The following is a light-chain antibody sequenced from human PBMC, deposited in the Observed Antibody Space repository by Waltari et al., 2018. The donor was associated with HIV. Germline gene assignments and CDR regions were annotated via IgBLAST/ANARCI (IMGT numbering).Light chain of an antibody. CDR1: RSNHGTNY. CDR2: RNN. V-gene: IGLV1-47*01. Sequence: QSVLTQPPSASGTPGPRLTISCSGRRSNHGTNYIYWYPQLPGTAPKLRIYRNNQRPSGVPDRFSGSKSGTSVVLAISGLRSEDEADYYCAAWDENLSGRVVFGGGTKLTVL. CDR3: AAWDENLSGRVV. J-gene: IGLJ2*01.